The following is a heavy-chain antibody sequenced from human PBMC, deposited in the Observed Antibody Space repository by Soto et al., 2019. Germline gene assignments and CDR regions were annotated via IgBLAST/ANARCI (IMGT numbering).Heavy chain of an antibody. CDR2: IKSNSDGGTT. J-gene: IGHJ4*02. Sequence: ESLKISCVASGFTFSNAWMTWVRQAPGKGLEWVGRIKSNSDGGTTYYAAPVEGRFTISRDDSTNTVFLQMKSLKTEDTAVYYCTTTGTIDYWGQGTLVTVLL. D-gene: IGHD1-1*01. V-gene: IGHV3-15*01. CDR3: TTTGTIDY. CDR1: GFTFSNAW.